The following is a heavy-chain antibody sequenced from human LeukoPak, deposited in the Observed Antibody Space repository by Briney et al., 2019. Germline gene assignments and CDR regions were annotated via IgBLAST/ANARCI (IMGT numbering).Heavy chain of an antibody. Sequence: PGGSLRLSCAASGFIFSNYGMHWVRQAPGKGLEWVSVLSHDGSEEYYAASVRGRFTMSRDDSKNTLYLQMSSLRAEDTAVYYCVKPYGSGSYGAFDIWGQGTMVTVSS. D-gene: IGHD3-10*01. J-gene: IGHJ3*02. CDR2: LSHDGSEE. CDR3: VKPYGSGSYGAFDI. V-gene: IGHV3-30-3*02. CDR1: GFIFSNYG.